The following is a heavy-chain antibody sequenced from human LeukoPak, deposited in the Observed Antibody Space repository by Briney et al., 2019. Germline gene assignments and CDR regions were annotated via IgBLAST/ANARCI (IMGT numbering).Heavy chain of an antibody. CDR2: IIPIFGTA. CDR3: ASQNYDFWSGYRPVEYYYYYMDV. J-gene: IGHJ6*03. D-gene: IGHD3-3*01. V-gene: IGHV1-69*05. CDR1: GGTFSSYA. Sequence: ASVKVSCKASGGTFSSYAISWVRQAPGQGLEWMGRIIPIFGTANYAQTFQGRVTITTDESTSTAYMELSSLRSEDTAVYYCASQNYDFWSGYRPVEYYYYYMDVWGKGTTVTVSS.